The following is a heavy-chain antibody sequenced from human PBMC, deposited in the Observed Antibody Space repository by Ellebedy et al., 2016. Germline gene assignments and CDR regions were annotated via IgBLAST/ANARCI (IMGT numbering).Heavy chain of an antibody. D-gene: IGHD6-19*01. CDR1: GFTFSSYA. J-gene: IGHJ4*02. CDR2: ISYDGSNK. CDR3: ARGNAVPGPEPLDY. Sequence: GGSLRLSCAASGFTFSSYAMHWVRQAPGKGLEWVAVISYDGSNKYYADSVKGRFTISRDNSKHTLYLQMNSLRAEDTAVYYCARGNAVPGPEPLDYWGQGTLVTVSS. V-gene: IGHV3-30-3*01.